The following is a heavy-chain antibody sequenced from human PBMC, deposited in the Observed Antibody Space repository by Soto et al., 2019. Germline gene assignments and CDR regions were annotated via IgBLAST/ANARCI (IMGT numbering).Heavy chain of an antibody. V-gene: IGHV4-61*01. D-gene: IGHD3-3*01. CDR3: AREHDDWSGYSFDF. J-gene: IGHJ4*02. CDR1: GGSVSSGSYY. Sequence: ASETLSLTCTVSGGSVSSGSYYWSWIRQPPGKGLEWIGYIYYSGSTNYNPSLKSRVTISVDTSKNQFSLKLSSVTAADTAIYYCAREHDDWSGYSFDFWGQGTLVTVSS. CDR2: IYYSGST.